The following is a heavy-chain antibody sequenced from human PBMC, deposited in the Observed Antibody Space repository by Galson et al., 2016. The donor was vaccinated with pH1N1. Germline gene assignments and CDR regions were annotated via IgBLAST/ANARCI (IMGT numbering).Heavy chain of an antibody. CDR3: ARGPKSSSGWNFYYYGMDV. V-gene: IGHV3-30*03. CDR1: GFTFSDYA. J-gene: IGHJ6*01. CDR2: ISSDGSNK. Sequence: SLRLSCAASGFTFSDYAIHWVRQAPGKGLEWVALISSDGSNKDYADSVKGRFIVSRDISKNTLYLQMSRLRPDDTAVYYCARGPKSSSGWNFYYYGMDVWGQGTTVTVSA. D-gene: IGHD6-19*01.